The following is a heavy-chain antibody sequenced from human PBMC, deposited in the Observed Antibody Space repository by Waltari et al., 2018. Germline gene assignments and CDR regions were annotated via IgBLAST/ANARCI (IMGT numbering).Heavy chain of an antibody. D-gene: IGHD3-22*01. J-gene: IGHJ4*02. CDR1: GFTFSSYA. V-gene: IGHV3-23*01. Sequence: EVQLLESGGGLVQPGGSLRLSCAASGFTFSSYAMSWVRQAPGKGLEWVSAISGIGGSTYYADSVKGRFTISRDNSKNTLYLQMNSLRAEDTAVYYCAKDGDLITMIVVVPTYFDYWGQGTLVTVSS. CDR3: AKDGDLITMIVVVPTYFDY. CDR2: ISGIGGST.